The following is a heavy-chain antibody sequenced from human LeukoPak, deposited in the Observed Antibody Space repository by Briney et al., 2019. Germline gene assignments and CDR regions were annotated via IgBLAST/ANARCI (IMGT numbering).Heavy chain of an antibody. D-gene: IGHD6-19*01. CDR1: GYTFTSYD. J-gene: IGHJ5*02. CDR3: ARDSSGWYHWFDP. CDR2: MNPNSGDT. V-gene: IGHV1-8*03. Sequence: GASVKVSCKASGYTFTSYDINWVRQATGQGLEWMGWMNPNSGDTAYAQKFQDRVTITRNTSISTAYMELSSLRSEDTAVYYCARDSSGWYHWFDPWGQGTLVTVSS.